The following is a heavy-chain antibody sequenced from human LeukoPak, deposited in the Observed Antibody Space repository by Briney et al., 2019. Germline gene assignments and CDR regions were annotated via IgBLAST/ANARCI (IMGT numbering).Heavy chain of an antibody. J-gene: IGHJ5*02. Sequence: ASVKVSCKASGYIFSSYYMHWVRQAPGQGLEWLGIINPSGGTTSYAQKFLGKVTLTRDMSTSTVYMELSSLRSEDTAVYYCARDKGDCSSYRCLNWFDPWGQRTLVTVSS. V-gene: IGHV1-46*01. CDR2: INPSGGTT. CDR1: GYIFSSYY. D-gene: IGHD2-2*01. CDR3: ARDKGDCSSYRCLNWFDP.